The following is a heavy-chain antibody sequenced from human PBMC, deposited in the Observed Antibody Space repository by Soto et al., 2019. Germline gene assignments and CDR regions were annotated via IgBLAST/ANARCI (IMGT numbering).Heavy chain of an antibody. D-gene: IGHD5-12*01. CDR1: GYTFINYH. CDR2: INTYNGMT. CDR3: AKSPRGEMATD. Sequence: QVQLVQSGGEVKKPGASVTVSCKASGYTFINYHITWVRQAPGQGLEWMAWINTYNGMTDYAQRFQGRVTMTRDTSTSTAYMALRTLGSDDTAVYFCAKSPRGEMATDWGQGTLVTVSS. J-gene: IGHJ4*02. V-gene: IGHV1-18*01.